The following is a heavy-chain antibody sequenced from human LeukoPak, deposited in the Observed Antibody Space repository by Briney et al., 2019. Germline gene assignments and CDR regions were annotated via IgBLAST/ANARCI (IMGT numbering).Heavy chain of an antibody. D-gene: IGHD2-15*01. CDR3: ARDPIHCSGGSCYSDY. CDR2: ISGSGGST. Sequence: PGGSLRLSCAASGFTFSSYAMSWVRQAPGKGLEWVSAISGSGGSTYYADSVKGRFTISRDNSKNTLYLQMNSLRAEDTAVYYCARDPIHCSGGSCYSDYWGQGTLVTVSS. V-gene: IGHV3-23*01. CDR1: GFTFSSYA. J-gene: IGHJ4*02.